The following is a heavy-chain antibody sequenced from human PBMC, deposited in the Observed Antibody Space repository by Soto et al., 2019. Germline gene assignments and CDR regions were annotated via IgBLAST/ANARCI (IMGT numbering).Heavy chain of an antibody. J-gene: IGHJ5*02. Sequence: SLKVSCKASGYTFTGYYMHWVRQAPGQGLEWMGWINPNSGGTNYAQKFQGWVTMTRDTSISTAYMELSRLRSDDTAVYYCARTYGDYLIWIDLWGQGTLVTVAS. CDR1: GYTFTGYY. D-gene: IGHD4-17*01. CDR3: ARTYGDYLIWIDL. CDR2: INPNSGGT. V-gene: IGHV1-2*04.